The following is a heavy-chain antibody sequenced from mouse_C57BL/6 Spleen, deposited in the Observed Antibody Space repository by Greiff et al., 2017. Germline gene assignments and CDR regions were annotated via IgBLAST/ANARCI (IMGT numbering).Heavy chain of an antibody. J-gene: IGHJ4*01. CDR3: ASYDYYAMDY. V-gene: IGHV2-2*01. CDR1: GFSLTSYG. CDR2: IWSGGST. D-gene: IGHD1-1*01. Sequence: VKLMESGPGLVQPSQSLSITCPVSGFSLTSYGVHWVRQSPGKGLEWLGVIWSGGSTDYNAAFISRLSISKDNSKSQVFFKMNSLQADDTAIYYCASYDYYAMDYWGQGTSVTVSS.